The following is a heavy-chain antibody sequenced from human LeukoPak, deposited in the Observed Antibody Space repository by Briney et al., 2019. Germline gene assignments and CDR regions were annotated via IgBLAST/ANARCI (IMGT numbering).Heavy chain of an antibody. CDR3: AKSHRYFDWPEIDY. V-gene: IGHV3-30*02. J-gene: IGHJ4*02. D-gene: IGHD3-9*01. CDR2: IRYDGSNK. CDR1: GFTFSSYG. Sequence: PGGSLRLSCAASGFTFSSYGMHWVRQAPGKGLEWVAFIRYDGSNKYYADSVKGRFTISRDNSKNTLYLQMNSLRAEDTAVYYCAKSHRYFDWPEIDYWGQGSLVTVSS.